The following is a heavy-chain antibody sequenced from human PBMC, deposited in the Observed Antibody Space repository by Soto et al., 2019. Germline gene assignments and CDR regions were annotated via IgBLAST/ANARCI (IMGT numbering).Heavy chain of an antibody. Sequence: ASVKVSCKASGYTFINYDINWVRQAPGQGLEWMGWMNCNSGNTGYAQKFQGRVTMTRNTSVTTAYIDLSSLRSEDTAVYYCASGTWDDSSTYRIDYWGQGTILPVSS. CDR3: ASGTWDDSSTYRIDY. CDR1: GYTFINYD. V-gene: IGHV1-8*01. CDR2: MNCNSGNT. D-gene: IGHD3-22*01. J-gene: IGHJ4*02.